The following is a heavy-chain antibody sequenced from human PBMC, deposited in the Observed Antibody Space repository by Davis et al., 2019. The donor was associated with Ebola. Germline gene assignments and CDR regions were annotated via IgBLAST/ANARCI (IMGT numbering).Heavy chain of an antibody. CDR3: ARQEALYGSIDN. CDR2: INPNSGGT. J-gene: IGHJ4*02. CDR1: GYTFTGYY. V-gene: IGHV1-2*06. D-gene: IGHD6-13*01. Sequence: ASVKVSCKASGYTFTGYYMHWVRQAPGQGLEWMGRINPNSGGTNYAQKFQGRVTMTRDTSINTAYLQWSSLKASDSAMYYCARQEALYGSIDNWGQGTLVTVSS.